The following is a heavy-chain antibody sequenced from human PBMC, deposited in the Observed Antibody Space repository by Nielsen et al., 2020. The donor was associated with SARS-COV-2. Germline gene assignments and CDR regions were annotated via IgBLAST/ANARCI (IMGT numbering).Heavy chain of an antibody. CDR3: ARTRLWWGDYFDY. CDR2: IYYSGST. J-gene: IGHJ4*02. D-gene: IGHD2-21*01. V-gene: IGHV4-30-4*01. Sequence: WIRQPPGKGLEWIGYIYYSGSTYYNPSLKSRVTISVDTSKNQFSLKLSSVTAADTAVYYCARTRLWWGDYFDYWGQGTLVTVSS.